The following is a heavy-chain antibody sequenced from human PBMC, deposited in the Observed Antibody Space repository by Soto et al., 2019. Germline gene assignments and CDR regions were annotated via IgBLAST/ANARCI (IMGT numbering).Heavy chain of an antibody. CDR1: GLTFSNAW. CDR3: ARAFTYYDILTGYYRGAHFDY. D-gene: IGHD3-9*01. CDR2: ISSSSSTI. V-gene: IGHV3-48*01. J-gene: IGHJ4*02. Sequence: GGSLRLSCAVSGLTFSNAWMNWVRQAPGKGLEWVSYISSSSSTIYYADSVKGRFTISRDNAKNSLYLQMNSLRAEDTAVYYCARAFTYYDILTGYYRGAHFDYWGQGTLVTVSS.